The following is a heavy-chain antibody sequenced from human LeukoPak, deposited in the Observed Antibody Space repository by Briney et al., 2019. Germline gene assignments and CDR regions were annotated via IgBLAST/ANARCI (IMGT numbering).Heavy chain of an antibody. Sequence: ASVKVSCKASGYTFTSNYIYWVRQAPGQGLEWMGRINPSGGSTSYTQKFQGRVTMTRDTSTSTVYMELSSLRSEDTAVYHCARDDSSGYYFPYYYYYGMDVWGQGTTVTVSS. CDR2: INPSGGST. D-gene: IGHD3-22*01. CDR3: ARDDSSGYYFPYYYYYGMDV. J-gene: IGHJ6*02. CDR1: GYTFTSNY. V-gene: IGHV1-46*01.